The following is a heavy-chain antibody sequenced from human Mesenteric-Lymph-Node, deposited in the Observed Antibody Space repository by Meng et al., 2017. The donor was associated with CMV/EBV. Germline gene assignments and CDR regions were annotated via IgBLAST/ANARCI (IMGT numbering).Heavy chain of an antibody. CDR2: IFYSGSA. CDR3: ARSPSVWHFDL. Sequence: SETLSLTCSVSGGSVSSGSYFWSWSRQPPGKGLEWFGHIFYSGSATYNPSLKSRVTMSVDTSKNQFSLKLSSVTAADTAVYYCARSPSVWHFDLWGRGTLVTVSS. CDR1: GGSVSSGSYF. J-gene: IGHJ2*01. V-gene: IGHV4-61*01.